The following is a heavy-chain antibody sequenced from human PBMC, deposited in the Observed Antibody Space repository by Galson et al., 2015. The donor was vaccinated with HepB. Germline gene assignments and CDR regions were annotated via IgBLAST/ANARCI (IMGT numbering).Heavy chain of an antibody. CDR2: IRTTGNAT. D-gene: IGHD6-6*01. V-gene: IGHV3-11*01. CDR1: GFTFSDYY. CDR3: ARVKQLYDLGNWFDP. J-gene: IGHJ5*02. Sequence: SLRLSCAASGFTFSDYYMSWIRQAPGKGLECLSYIRTTGNATYYADSVRGRFTISRDNAKNSLFLQMNSLRAEDTAMYYCARVKQLYDLGNWFDPWGQGTLVTVSS.